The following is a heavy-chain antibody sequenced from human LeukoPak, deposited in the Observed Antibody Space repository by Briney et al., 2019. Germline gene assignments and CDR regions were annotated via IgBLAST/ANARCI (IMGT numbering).Heavy chain of an antibody. CDR3: AGTGSYFRF. V-gene: IGHV6-1*01. D-gene: IGHD1-26*01. J-gene: IGHJ4*02. CDR1: GDSVSSNSVA. Sequence: SQTLSLTCAISGDSVSSNSVAWTWIRLSPSRGLEWLGRTYYRSKWFYDYAVSVKSRITINPDTSKDQFPLQLNSVTPEDTAVYYCAGTGSYFRFWDQGTLVTVSS. CDR2: TYYRSKWFY.